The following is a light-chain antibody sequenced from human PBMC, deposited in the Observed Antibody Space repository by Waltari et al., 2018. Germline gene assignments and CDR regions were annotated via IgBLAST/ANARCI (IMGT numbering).Light chain of an antibody. J-gene: IGLJ3*02. V-gene: IGLV5-37*01. CDR3: MFWPSNVWV. CDR1: SDINVGDFI. CDR2: YNSDSEK. Sequence: QPVLTQPPSSSASPGESARLTCTLPSDINVGDFIIYWYQQKPGSPPRFLLYYNSDSEKAQGSGVPSRFSGSKDASANAGILLISGLQSEDEADYYCMFWPSNVWVF.